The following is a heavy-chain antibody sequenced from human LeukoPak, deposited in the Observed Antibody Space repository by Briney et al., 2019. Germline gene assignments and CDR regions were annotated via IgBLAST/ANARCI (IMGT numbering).Heavy chain of an antibody. CDR1: GGSFSGYY. V-gene: IGHV4-34*01. J-gene: IGHJ6*02. CDR3: ARDLPMYSSSWYWTPYYYYGMDV. D-gene: IGHD6-13*01. CDR2: INHSGST. Sequence: SETLSLTCAVYGGSFSGYYWSWIRQPPGKGLEWIGEINHSGSTNYNPSLKSRVTISVDTSKNQFSLKLSSVTAADTAVYYCARDLPMYSSSWYWTPYYYYGMDVWGQGTTVTVSS.